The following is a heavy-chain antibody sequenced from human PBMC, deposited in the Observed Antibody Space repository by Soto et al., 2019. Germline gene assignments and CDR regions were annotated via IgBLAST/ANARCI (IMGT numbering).Heavy chain of an antibody. CDR2: VQSSGGT. Sequence: SETLSLTCTVSHGSITSGDYFWAWSRQAPGRGRGVICIVQSSGGTSYSPSLKRQASISIDKSSNTSSLQLTSVNAGDTAVYFCASVVVGATRQTGSDHWGQGTLVTVSS. D-gene: IGHD2-15*01. CDR3: ASVVVGATRQTGSDH. CDR1: HGSITSGDYF. J-gene: IGHJ4*02. V-gene: IGHV4-39*01.